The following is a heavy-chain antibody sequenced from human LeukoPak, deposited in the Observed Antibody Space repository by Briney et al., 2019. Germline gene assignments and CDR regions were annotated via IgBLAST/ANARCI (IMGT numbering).Heavy chain of an antibody. CDR3: ARLSGPLGFCSGGSCYSDWYFDL. Sequence: PSETLSLTCSVSGVSISSSRYYWGWIRQPPGKGLEWIGSISYTGRTHYNPSLKSRVTISVDMSKNRFSLKLNSVTATDTAVYYCARLSGPLGFCSGGSCYSDWYFDLWGRGTPVTVSS. J-gene: IGHJ2*01. CDR1: GVSISSSRYY. CDR2: ISYTGRT. V-gene: IGHV4-39*01. D-gene: IGHD2-15*01.